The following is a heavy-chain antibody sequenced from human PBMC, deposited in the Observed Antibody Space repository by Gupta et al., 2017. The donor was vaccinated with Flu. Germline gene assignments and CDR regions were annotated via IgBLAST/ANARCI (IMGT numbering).Heavy chain of an antibody. Sequence: QMQLVASGGGVVQFGTSLRLSCAASGFTFSSCGLPGVRQAPGKGLEWVADIASDGSHKDYADSVRGRFTISRDNSKNTLSLEMDSLRVEDTAVYYCAKDGPWTASCPYYCYYMDVWGKGTTVTVSS. CDR1: GFTFSSCG. CDR3: AKDGPWTASCPYYCYYMDV. D-gene: IGHD2-2*01. V-gene: IGHV3-30*18. J-gene: IGHJ6*03. CDR2: IASDGSHK.